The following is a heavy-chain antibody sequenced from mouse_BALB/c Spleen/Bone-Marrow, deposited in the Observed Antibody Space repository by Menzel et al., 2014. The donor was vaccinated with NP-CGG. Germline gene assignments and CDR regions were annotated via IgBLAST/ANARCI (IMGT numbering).Heavy chain of an antibody. J-gene: IGHJ4*01. Sequence: VNLVESGPELVRPGVSVKISCKGSGYTFTDYAMHWVKQSHAKSLEWIGVISTYSGNTNYNQKFKGKATMTVDKSSSTAYMELARLTSEDSAIYYCASDASSYYAMDYWGQGTSVTVSS. CDR2: ISTYSGNT. D-gene: IGHD1-1*01. V-gene: IGHV1-67*01. CDR3: ASDASSYYAMDY. CDR1: GYTFTDYA.